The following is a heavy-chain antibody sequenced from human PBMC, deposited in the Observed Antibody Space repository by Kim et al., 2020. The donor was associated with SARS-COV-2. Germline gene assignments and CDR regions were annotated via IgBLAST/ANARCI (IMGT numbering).Heavy chain of an antibody. CDR3: ARVVYCGGDCTSNGDYYLDY. J-gene: IGHJ4*02. Sequence: ASVKVSCKASGYTFTSYAMNWVRQAPGQGLEWMGWINTNTGNPTYAQGFTGRFVFSLDTSVSTAYLQISSLKAEDTAVYYCARVVYCGGDCTSNGDYYLDYGGQGTLVTVSS. D-gene: IGHD2-21*02. CDR1: GYTFTSYA. CDR2: INTNTGNP. V-gene: IGHV7-4-1*02.